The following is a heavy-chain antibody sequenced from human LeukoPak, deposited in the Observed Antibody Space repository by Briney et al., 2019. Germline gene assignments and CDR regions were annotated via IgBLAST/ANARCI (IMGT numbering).Heavy chain of an antibody. CDR3: ARDGYSYGLGWFDP. CDR2: INPNSGGT. Sequence: GASVKVSCEASGYTFTGYYMHWVRQAPGQGLEWMGWINPNSGGTNYAQKFQGRVTMTRDTSISTAYMELSRLRSDDTAVYYCARDGYSYGLGWFDPWGQGTLVTVSS. CDR1: GYTFTGYY. V-gene: IGHV1-2*02. J-gene: IGHJ5*02. D-gene: IGHD5-18*01.